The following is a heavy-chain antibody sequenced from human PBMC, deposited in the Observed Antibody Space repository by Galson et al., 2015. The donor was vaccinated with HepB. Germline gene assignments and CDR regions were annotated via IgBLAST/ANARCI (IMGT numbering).Heavy chain of an antibody. CDR3: AREAGHAAFYYGY. CDR1: GYTFTSYY. D-gene: IGHD2-15*01. CDR2: VYPSGGTS. Sequence: SVKVSCKASGYTFTSYYIHWARQAPGQGPEWMGVVYPSGGTSAYAQKFQGRITLTRDTSTSTVYMELSSLRSEDTAVYHCAREAGHAAFYYGYWGQGTLVTVSS. J-gene: IGHJ4*02. V-gene: IGHV1-46*01.